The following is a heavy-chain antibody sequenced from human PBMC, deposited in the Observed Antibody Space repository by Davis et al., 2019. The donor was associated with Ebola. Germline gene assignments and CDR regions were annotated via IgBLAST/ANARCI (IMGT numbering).Heavy chain of an antibody. CDR2: INSDGSST. Sequence: GESLKISCAASGFTFSSYWMHWVRQAPGKGLVWVSRINSDGSSTSYADSVKGRFTISRDNAKNTLYLQMNSLRAEDTAVYYCARVKDSSTRAGYYYYGMDVWVQGTTVTVSS. CDR3: ARVKDSSTRAGYYYYGMDV. V-gene: IGHV3-74*01. J-gene: IGHJ6*02. D-gene: IGHD6-13*01. CDR1: GFTFSSYW.